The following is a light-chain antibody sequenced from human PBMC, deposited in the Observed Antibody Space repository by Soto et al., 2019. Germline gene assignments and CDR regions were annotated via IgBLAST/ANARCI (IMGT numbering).Light chain of an antibody. CDR1: QSISNNY. V-gene: IGKV3-20*01. J-gene: IGKJ1*01. CDR3: QHYDTSPWT. CDR2: IAS. Sequence: EIVLTQSPGTLSLFAGERATLSCRATQSISNNYFAWYQQKPDQAPRLLIYIASRMATGVPDRFSGSGSGTEFTLTISRLEPEDFAVYYCQHYDTSPWTFGQGTKVEIK.